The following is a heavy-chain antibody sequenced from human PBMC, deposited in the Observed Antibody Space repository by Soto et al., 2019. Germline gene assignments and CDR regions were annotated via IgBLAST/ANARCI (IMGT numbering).Heavy chain of an antibody. J-gene: IGHJ5*02. CDR3: ARAYYDTEGYGLDP. Sequence: SETLSLTCSVSGDSISNSRFYWAWIRQPPGEGLEWIGSIYHTGNAYYNPSLKSRVTISVDTSKNQFSLKLTSVTAADTAVYYCARAYYDTEGYGLDPWGLGTLVTVSS. CDR1: GDSISNSRFY. D-gene: IGHD3-16*01. CDR2: IYHTGNA. V-gene: IGHV4-39*01.